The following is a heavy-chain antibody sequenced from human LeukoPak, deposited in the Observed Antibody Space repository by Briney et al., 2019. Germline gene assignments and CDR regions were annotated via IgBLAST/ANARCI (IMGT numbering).Heavy chain of an antibody. Sequence: SETLSLTCTVSGGSISSYYWSWIRQPPGEGLEWIGYIYYSGSTNYNPSLKSRVTISVDTSKNQFSLKLSSVTAADTAVYYCARVGFYDSSGYYFRGFDYWGQGTLVTVSS. CDR2: IYYSGST. V-gene: IGHV4-59*01. CDR1: GGSISSYY. D-gene: IGHD3-22*01. CDR3: ARVGFYDSSGYYFRGFDY. J-gene: IGHJ4*02.